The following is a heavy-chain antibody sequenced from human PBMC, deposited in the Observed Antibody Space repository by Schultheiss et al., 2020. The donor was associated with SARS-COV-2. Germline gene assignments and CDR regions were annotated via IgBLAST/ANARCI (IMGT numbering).Heavy chain of an antibody. J-gene: IGHJ6*03. CDR3: ARVPRHYDFWSGYYTGATHYYYYMDV. Sequence: GGSLRLSCAASGFTFSSYWMSWVRQAPGKGLEWVANIKQDGSEKYYVDSVKGRFTISRDNAKNSLYLQMNSLRAEDTAVYYCARVPRHYDFWSGYYTGATHYYYYMDVWGKGTTVTVSS. CDR1: GFTFSSYW. CDR2: IKQDGSEK. D-gene: IGHD3-3*01. V-gene: IGHV3-7*01.